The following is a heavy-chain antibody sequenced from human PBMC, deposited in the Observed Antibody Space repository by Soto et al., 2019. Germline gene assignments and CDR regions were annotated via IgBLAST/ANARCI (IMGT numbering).Heavy chain of an antibody. J-gene: IGHJ2*01. D-gene: IGHD3-10*01. V-gene: IGHV3-33*01. CDR2: IWYDGSNE. CDR3: ARQEGSSWYFDL. Sequence: QVQLVESGGGVVQPGRSLRLSCAASGFTFSTCGMHWVRQAPGKGLEWVAVIWYDGSNEYYADSVKGRFTISRDNSKNTLFLQMNRLRAEDTAVYYCARQEGSSWYFDLWGRGTLVTVSS. CDR1: GFTFSTCG.